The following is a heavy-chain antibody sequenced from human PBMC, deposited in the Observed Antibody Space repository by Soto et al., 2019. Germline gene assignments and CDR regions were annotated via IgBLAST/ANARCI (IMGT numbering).Heavy chain of an antibody. CDR2: IYSGGSR. Sequence: PGGSLRLSCAASGFTVSTNYMSWVRQGPGKGLEWVSVIYSGGSRYYADSVKGRFTISRDNSKNTLYLQMNSLRAEDTAVYYCARQKPSTGYFDLGCRGTLVTGS. V-gene: IGHV3-66*04. CDR3: ARQKPSTGYFDL. J-gene: IGHJ2*01. CDR1: GFTVSTNY. D-gene: IGHD1-26*01.